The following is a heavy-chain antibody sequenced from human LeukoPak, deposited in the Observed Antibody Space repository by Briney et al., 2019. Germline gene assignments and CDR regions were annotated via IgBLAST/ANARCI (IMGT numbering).Heavy chain of an antibody. CDR1: GGTFSSYA. CDR2: IIPILGIA. D-gene: IGHD3-3*01. CDR3: AALIAYYDFWSGYDLDY. J-gene: IGHJ4*02. Sequence: GASVKVSCKASGGTFSSYAISWVRQAPGQGLEWMGRIIPILGIANYAQKFQGRVTITADKSTSTAYMELSSLRSEDTAVYYCAALIAYYDFWSGYDLDYWGQGTLVTVSS. V-gene: IGHV1-69*04.